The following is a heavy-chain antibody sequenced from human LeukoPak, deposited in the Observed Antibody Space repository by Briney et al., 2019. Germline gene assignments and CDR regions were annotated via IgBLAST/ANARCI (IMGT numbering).Heavy chain of an antibody. Sequence: PGGSLRLSCAASGFTFSSYAMCWGRLAPGKGLEWVSAISGSGGSTYYADSVKGRFTISRDNSKNTLYLQMNSLRAEDTAVYDCAKNTYYYDSSGYYYVFYFDYWGQGTLVTVSS. CDR2: ISGSGGST. D-gene: IGHD3-22*01. V-gene: IGHV3-23*01. J-gene: IGHJ4*02. CDR1: GFTFSSYA. CDR3: AKNTYYYDSSGYYYVFYFDY.